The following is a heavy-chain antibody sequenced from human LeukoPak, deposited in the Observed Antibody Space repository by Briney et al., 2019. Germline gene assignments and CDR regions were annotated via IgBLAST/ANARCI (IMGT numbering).Heavy chain of an antibody. J-gene: IGHJ6*03. CDR3: ARVSILLGYYYYMDV. CDR1: GFTFSSYS. V-gene: IGHV3-48*01. D-gene: IGHD2-8*02. Sequence: GGSLRLSCAASGFTFSSYSMNWVRQAPGKGLEWVSYISSSSSTIYYADSVKGRFTISRDNAKNSLYLQMNSLRAEDTAVYYCARVSILLGYYYYMDVWGKGTTVTVSS. CDR2: ISSSSSTI.